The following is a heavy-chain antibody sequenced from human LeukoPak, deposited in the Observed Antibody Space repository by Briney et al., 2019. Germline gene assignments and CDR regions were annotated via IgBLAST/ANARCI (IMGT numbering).Heavy chain of an antibody. J-gene: IGHJ6*02. CDR3: ARVQAVGVPVAIDAYYSYGMDV. V-gene: IGHV1-69*04. CDR1: GSTFSRTS. CDR2: FIPMVGVA. D-gene: IGHD2-2*02. Sequence: SVKVSCKASGSTFSRTSISWVRQVPGQGLEWMGRFIPMVGVAAYAQKFQGRITITEDRSTNTAFMELSSLRSEDTAVYYCARVQAVGVPVAIDAYYSYGMDVWGQGTAVTVSS.